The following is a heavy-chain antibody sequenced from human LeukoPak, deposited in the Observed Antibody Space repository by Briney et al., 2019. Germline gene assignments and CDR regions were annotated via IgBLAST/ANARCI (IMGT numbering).Heavy chain of an antibody. V-gene: IGHV3-13*01. Sequence: GGSLRLSCAASGFTVSNSDMQWVRQVTGKGLEWVSTISPAGDTYYSGSVKGRFTVSRDDAKNSLYLEMNSLTVGDTVVYYCARGYFELDPWGQGTLVTVSS. CDR2: ISPAGDT. D-gene: IGHD3-22*01. J-gene: IGHJ5*02. CDR1: GFTVSNSD. CDR3: ARGYFELDP.